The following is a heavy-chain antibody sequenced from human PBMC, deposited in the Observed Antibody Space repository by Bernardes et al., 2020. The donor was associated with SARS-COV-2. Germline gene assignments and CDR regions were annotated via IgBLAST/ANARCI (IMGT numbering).Heavy chain of an antibody. CDR1: GYSVSTWW. V-gene: IGHV5-51*06. Sequence: GESLKISCKGSGYSVSTWWIGWVRQRPGKGLEWMGIIYPADSDTKYNPTLQGQVTISADKSISTADLQLSNLKASDTAIYYCARGGGLPLYYYYYGMDVWGQGTTVTVS. CDR3: ARGGGLPLYYYYYGMDV. CDR2: IYPADSDT. J-gene: IGHJ6*02. D-gene: IGHD2-15*01.